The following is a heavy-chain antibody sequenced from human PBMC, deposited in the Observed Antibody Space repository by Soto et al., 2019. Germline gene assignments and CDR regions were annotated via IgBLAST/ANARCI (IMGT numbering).Heavy chain of an antibody. J-gene: IGHJ6*02. V-gene: IGHV4-39*01. CDR3: ARRPYDFYSNYGRAYGMDV. CDR2: IDYSGST. CDR1: GGSISSSSYY. Sequence: QLQLQESGPGLVKPSETLSLTCTVSGGSISSSSYYWGWIRQPPGKGLEWIGSIDYSGSTYYNPSLKTRITISVNTSKNQFSLKLSPVTAAGAAVYYCARRPYDFYSNYGRAYGMDVWGQGTTVTVSS. D-gene: IGHD4-4*01.